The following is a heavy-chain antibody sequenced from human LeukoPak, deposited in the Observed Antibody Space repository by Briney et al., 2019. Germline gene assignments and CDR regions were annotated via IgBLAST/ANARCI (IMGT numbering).Heavy chain of an antibody. CDR2: IYYSGST. CDR1: GGSISSGDYY. V-gene: IGHV4-30-4*01. D-gene: IGHD3-22*01. Sequence: SETLSLTCTVSGGSISSGDYYWSWIRQPPGKGLEWIGCIYYSGSTYYNPSLKSRVTISVDTSKNQFSLKLTTMTAVDTAVYYCARRRYTSGYLDYWGQGTLVTVSS. J-gene: IGHJ4*02. CDR3: ARRRYTSGYLDY.